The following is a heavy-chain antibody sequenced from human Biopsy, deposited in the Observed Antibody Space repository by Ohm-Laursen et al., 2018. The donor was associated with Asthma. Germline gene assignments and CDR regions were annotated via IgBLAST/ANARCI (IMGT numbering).Heavy chain of an antibody. CDR3: ARDFVDSAMDYFDY. D-gene: IGHD5-18*01. V-gene: IGHV4-59*01. CDR2: ISYSGST. CDR1: GDSISSYH. J-gene: IGHJ4*02. Sequence: SETLSLTCTVSGDSISSYHWSWIRQPPGKGLEWIGYISYSGSTNYNPSLKSRVTISVDTSKNQFSLKLSPVTAADTAVYYCARDFVDSAMDYFDYWGQGTLVTVSS.